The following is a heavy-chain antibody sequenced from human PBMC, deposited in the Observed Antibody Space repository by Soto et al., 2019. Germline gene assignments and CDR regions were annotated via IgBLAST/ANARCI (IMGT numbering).Heavy chain of an antibody. CDR3: ATLYCSSTSCYRFDP. Sequence: GESLKISCKGSGDSFTNYWIGWVRQMPGKGLEWMGIIYPGDSDTRYSPSFQGQVTISADTSTSTAYLQWSSLKASDTAVYYCATLYCSSTSCYRFDPWRQGTLVTVSS. V-gene: IGHV5-51*01. D-gene: IGHD2-2*01. CDR1: GDSFTNYW. J-gene: IGHJ5*02. CDR2: IYPGDSDT.